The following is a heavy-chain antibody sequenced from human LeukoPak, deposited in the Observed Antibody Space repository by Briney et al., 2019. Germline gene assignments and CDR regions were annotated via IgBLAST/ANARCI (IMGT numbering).Heavy chain of an antibody. Sequence: GGSLRLSCAASGFTFSSYGMHWVRQAPGKGLEWVAVISYDGSNKYYADSVKGRFTISRDNSKNTLYLQMNSLRAADTAVYYCAKRWLHQRDYFDYWGQGALVTVSS. CDR2: ISYDGSNK. CDR3: AKRWLHQRDYFDY. CDR1: GFTFSSYG. J-gene: IGHJ4*02. V-gene: IGHV3-30*18. D-gene: IGHD5-12*01.